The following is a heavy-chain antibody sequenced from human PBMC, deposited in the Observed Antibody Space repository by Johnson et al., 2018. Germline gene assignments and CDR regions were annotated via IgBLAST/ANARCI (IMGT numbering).Heavy chain of an antibody. J-gene: IGHJ6*02. D-gene: IGHD6-6*01. CDR2: VTGTGSTQ. CDR3: AKAREQRVLLCGMDV. CDR1: VFPFRSYA. V-gene: IGHV3-23*04. Sequence: VQLVQSGGGLVQPGGSLRLSCVASVFPFRSYAMSWVRQAPGKGLEWVSAVTGTGSTQYYAHSVPGRFTISRVNSKNTVCLQMNSLGDEDTAVYYCAKAREQRVLLCGMDVWGQGTTVTVSS.